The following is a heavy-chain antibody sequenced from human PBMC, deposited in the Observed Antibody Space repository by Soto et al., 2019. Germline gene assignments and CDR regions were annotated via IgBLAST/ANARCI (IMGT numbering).Heavy chain of an antibody. CDR2: ISYDGSNK. CDR1: GFTFSSYG. CDR3: AKDRIVVVPAAILGNWFDP. V-gene: IGHV3-30*18. D-gene: IGHD2-2*01. J-gene: IGHJ5*02. Sequence: PGGSMRLSCAASGFTFSSYGMHWVRQAPGKGLEWVAVISYDGSNKYYADSVKGRFTISRDNSKNTLYLQMNSLRAEDTAVYYCAKDRIVVVPAAILGNWFDPWGQGTLVTVSS.